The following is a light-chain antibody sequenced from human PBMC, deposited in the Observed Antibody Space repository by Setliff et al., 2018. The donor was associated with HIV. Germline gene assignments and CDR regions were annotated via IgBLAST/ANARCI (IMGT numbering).Light chain of an antibody. CDR1: NSNIGINT. J-gene: IGLJ2*01. CDR2: SND. Sequence: QSVLTQPPSASGTPGQRVTISCSGSNSNIGINTVNWYQQLPGTAPKLLIYSNDQRPSGVPGRFSGSKSGTSASLAISGLQSEDEADYYCAPWDDSLNGVVFGGGTKVTVL. CDR3: APWDDSLNGVV. V-gene: IGLV1-44*01.